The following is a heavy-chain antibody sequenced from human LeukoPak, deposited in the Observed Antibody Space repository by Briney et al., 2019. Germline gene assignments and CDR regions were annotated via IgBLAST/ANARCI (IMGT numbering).Heavy chain of an antibody. V-gene: IGHV3-7*01. CDR2: INRDGSEK. CDR1: GFTFGNYW. CDR3: ARDAVTDDY. D-gene: IGHD4-11*01. Sequence: PGGSLRLSCAASGFTFGNYWMNWVRQAPGKGLEWVANINRDGSEKYYVDSVKGRFTISRDNAKNSLFLQMNSLRAEDTAVYYCARDAVTDDYWGQGALVTVSS. J-gene: IGHJ4*02.